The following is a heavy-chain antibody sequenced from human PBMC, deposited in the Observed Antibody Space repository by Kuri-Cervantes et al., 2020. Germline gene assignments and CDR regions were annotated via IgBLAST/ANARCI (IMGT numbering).Heavy chain of an antibody. CDR1: GGSINSSSYY. D-gene: IGHD3-22*01. CDR2: IYYSGST. Sequence: ESLKISCTVSGGSINSSSYYWGWIRQHPVKGLEWIGSIYYSGSTYYNPSLKRRVTISVDTSKNQFSLKLSSVTAADTAVYYCARHRDEVVIDFDYWGQGTLVTVSS. CDR3: ARHRDEVVIDFDY. J-gene: IGHJ4*02. V-gene: IGHV4-39*01.